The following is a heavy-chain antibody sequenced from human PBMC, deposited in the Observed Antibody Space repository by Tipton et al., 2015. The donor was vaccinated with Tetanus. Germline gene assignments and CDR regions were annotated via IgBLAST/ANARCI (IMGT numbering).Heavy chain of an antibody. CDR2: IFYSGST. CDR3: ARDQARGARGWNYFDY. J-gene: IGHJ4*02. D-gene: IGHD1-26*01. Sequence: TLSLTCTVSGGSISSGGYYWSWIRQHPGKGLEWIGDIFYSGSTYYNPSLKSRVTMSVDTSKNQFSLKLNSVTAADTAAYYCARDQARGARGWNYFDYWGQGTLVSVSS. CDR1: GGSISSGGYY. V-gene: IGHV4-31*03.